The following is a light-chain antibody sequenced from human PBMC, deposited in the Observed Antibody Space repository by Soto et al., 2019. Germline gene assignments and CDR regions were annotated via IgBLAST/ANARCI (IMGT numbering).Light chain of an antibody. J-gene: IGKJ1*01. V-gene: IGKV1-39*01. CDR1: QSISSY. CDR3: QQSYSTFWT. Sequence: DLQITHSRSSLSVSVLYRVTTTCRARQSISSYLNWYQQKPGKAPKLLIYAASSLQSGVPSRFSGSGSGTDFTLTISSLQPEDFATYYCQQSYSTFWTSGQGTKVE. CDR2: AAS.